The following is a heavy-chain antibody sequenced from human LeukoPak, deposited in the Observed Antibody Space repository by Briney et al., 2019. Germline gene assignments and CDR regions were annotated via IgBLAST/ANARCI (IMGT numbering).Heavy chain of an antibody. Sequence: GGSLRLSCAASGFTFSTYWMSWVRQAPGKGLEWLANIKEDGTGKNHVDSVKGRFTISRDNAKNSLYLQMNGLRAEDTAVYYCAREYCSSSRCYLIEKRVDFDFWGLGTLVTVSS. D-gene: IGHD2-2*01. CDR2: IKEDGTGK. V-gene: IGHV3-7*04. CDR1: GFTFSTYW. J-gene: IGHJ4*02. CDR3: AREYCSSSRCYLIEKRVDFDF.